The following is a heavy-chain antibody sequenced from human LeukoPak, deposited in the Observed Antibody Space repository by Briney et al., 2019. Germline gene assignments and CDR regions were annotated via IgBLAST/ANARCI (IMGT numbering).Heavy chain of an antibody. Sequence: GGSLRLSCAASGFTFSSYSMNWVRQAPGKGLEWVSSISSSSSYIYYADSVKGRFTTSRDNAKNSLYLQMNSLRAEDTAVYYCARAYSGYSAPDYWGQGTLVTVSS. CDR1: GFTFSSYS. J-gene: IGHJ4*02. V-gene: IGHV3-21*01. CDR2: ISSSSSYI. CDR3: ARAYSGYSAPDY. D-gene: IGHD5-12*01.